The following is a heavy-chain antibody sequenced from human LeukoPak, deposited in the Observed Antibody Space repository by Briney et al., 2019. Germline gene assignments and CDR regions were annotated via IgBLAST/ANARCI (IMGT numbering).Heavy chain of an antibody. D-gene: IGHD2-2*01. V-gene: IGHV3-74*01. Sequence: GGSLRLSCAASGFTFSSYWMHWVRQAPGKGLVWVSRINSDGSSTSYADSVKGRFTISRDNSKNTLYLRMNSLRAEDTAVYYCARGRGQLLTYYFDYWGQGTLVTVSS. CDR2: INSDGSST. CDR1: GFTFSSYW. CDR3: ARGRGQLLTYYFDY. J-gene: IGHJ4*02.